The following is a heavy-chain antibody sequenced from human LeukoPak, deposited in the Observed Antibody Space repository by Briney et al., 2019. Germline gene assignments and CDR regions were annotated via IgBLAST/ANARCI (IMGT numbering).Heavy chain of an antibody. CDR2: INHSGST. Sequence: SETLSLTCAVYGGSFSGYYWSWIRQPPGKGLEWIGEINHSGSTSYNPSLKSRVTISVDTSKNQFSLKLSSVTAADTAVYYCARGLPGHSSSWYQQNTEEKNWFDPWGQGTLVTVSS. D-gene: IGHD6-13*01. J-gene: IGHJ5*02. CDR3: ARGLPGHSSSWYQQNTEEKNWFDP. CDR1: GGSFSGYY. V-gene: IGHV4-34*01.